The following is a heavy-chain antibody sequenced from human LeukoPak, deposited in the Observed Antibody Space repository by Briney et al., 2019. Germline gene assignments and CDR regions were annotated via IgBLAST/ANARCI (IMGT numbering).Heavy chain of an antibody. CDR2: INHSGST. CDR3: ARGGFDTTY. CDR1: GRSFSGYY. Sequence: PSETLSLNCAVYGRSFSGYYWSWIRQPPGKGLEWIGEINHSGSTNYNPSLKSRVTISVDTSKNQFSLKLSSVTAADTAVYYCARGGFDTTYWGQGTLVTVSS. V-gene: IGHV4-34*01. D-gene: IGHD1-26*01. J-gene: IGHJ4*02.